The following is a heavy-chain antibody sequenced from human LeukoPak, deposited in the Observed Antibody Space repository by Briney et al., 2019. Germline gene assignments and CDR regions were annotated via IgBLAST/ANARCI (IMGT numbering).Heavy chain of an antibody. CDR3: ARDGPIRYDFWSGYYPGWFDP. D-gene: IGHD3-3*01. Sequence: SVTVSCKASGRTFSSYAISWVRQAPGQGLEWMGGIIPIFGTANYAQKFQGRVTITTDESTSTAYMELSSLRSEDTAVYYCARDGPIRYDFWSGYYPGWFDPWGQGTLVTASS. V-gene: IGHV1-69*05. CDR2: IIPIFGTA. CDR1: GRTFSSYA. J-gene: IGHJ5*02.